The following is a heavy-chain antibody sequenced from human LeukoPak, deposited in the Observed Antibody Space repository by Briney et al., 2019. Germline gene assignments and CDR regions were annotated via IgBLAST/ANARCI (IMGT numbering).Heavy chain of an antibody. D-gene: IGHD3-10*01. CDR2: INWNGGST. V-gene: IGHV3-20*04. CDR3: ARISGSGLISPSPFDS. Sequence: GGSLRLSCAASGFTFDDYGMSWVRQPPGKGLEWVSGINWNGGSTGYADSEKGRFTISRDNAKNSLYLQMNSLRAEDTALYYCARISGSGLISPSPFDSWGQGTLVTVSS. J-gene: IGHJ4*02. CDR1: GFTFDDYG.